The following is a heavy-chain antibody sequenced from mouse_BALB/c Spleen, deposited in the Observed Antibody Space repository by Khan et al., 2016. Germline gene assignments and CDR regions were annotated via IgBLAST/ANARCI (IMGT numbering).Heavy chain of an antibody. D-gene: IGHD1-1*01. J-gene: IGHJ1*01. CDR1: GYTFTNYG. V-gene: IGHV9-3-1*01. Sequence: QIQLVQSGPELKQPGKTVKISCTASGYTFTNYGMNWVKQAPGKGLKWLGWTNTYSGESTYADDFKGRFAFSLETSANTAYLQINNLNNEDTCTYVWARYSYYYGSSRYVDVWGAGTTITVSS. CDR2: TNTYSGES. CDR3: ARYSYYYGSSRYVDV.